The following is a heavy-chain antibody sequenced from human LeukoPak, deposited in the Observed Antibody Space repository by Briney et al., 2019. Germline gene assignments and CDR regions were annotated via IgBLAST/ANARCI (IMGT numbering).Heavy chain of an antibody. CDR2: IKQDGSKK. CDR3: TRVGYIDEGIDY. Sequence: GGTLRLSCAASGFTFSCCAIHWVRQAPGRGLEWVANIKQDGSKKSYVDSVKGRFTISRDNAKNSLYLQMNSLRAEDTAIYYCTRVGYIDEGIDYWGQGTLVTVSS. J-gene: IGHJ4*02. D-gene: IGHD5-24*01. V-gene: IGHV3-7*04. CDR1: GFTFSCCA.